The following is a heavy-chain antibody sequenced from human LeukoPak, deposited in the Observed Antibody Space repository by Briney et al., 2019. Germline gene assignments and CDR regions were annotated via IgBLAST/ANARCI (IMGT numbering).Heavy chain of an antibody. CDR3: ASYSGSYYAYFDY. V-gene: IGHV4-34*01. CDR1: GGSFSGYY. CDR2: INHSGST. J-gene: IGHJ4*02. Sequence: SETLSLTCAVHGGSFSGYYWSWIRQPPGKGLEWIGEINHSGSTNYNPSLKSRVTISVDTSKNQFSLKLSSVTAADTAVYYCASYSGSYYAYFDYWGQGTLVTVSS. D-gene: IGHD1-26*01.